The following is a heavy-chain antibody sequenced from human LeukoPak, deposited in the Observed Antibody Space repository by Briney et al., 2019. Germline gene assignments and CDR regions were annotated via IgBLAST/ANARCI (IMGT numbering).Heavy chain of an antibody. CDR3: ARLDYYYGMDV. J-gene: IGHJ6*02. CDR2: IYYSGST. CDR1: GGSITNSY. V-gene: IGHV4-59*08. Sequence: SETLSLTCTVSGGSITNSYWSWIRQPPGKGLEWIGYIYYSGSTNYNPSLKSRVTISVDTSKNQFSLKLSSVTAADTAVYYCARLDYYYGMDVWGQGTTVTVSS.